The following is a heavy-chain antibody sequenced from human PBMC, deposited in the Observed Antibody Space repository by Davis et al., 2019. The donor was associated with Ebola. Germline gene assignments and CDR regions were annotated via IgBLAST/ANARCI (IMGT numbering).Heavy chain of an antibody. V-gene: IGHV3-30-3*01. J-gene: IGHJ1*01. D-gene: IGHD3-10*01. CDR1: GFTFSDFA. CDR2: IAYDGSVK. Sequence: PGGSLRLSCAASGFTFSDFAMHWVRRIPGNGLEWVSVIAYDGSVKHYADSVRGRFTTSRDNSKNTLYLQLNSLTDDDTAMYYCAKGGITMDRGASFWGQGTLVTVST. CDR3: AKGGITMDRGASF.